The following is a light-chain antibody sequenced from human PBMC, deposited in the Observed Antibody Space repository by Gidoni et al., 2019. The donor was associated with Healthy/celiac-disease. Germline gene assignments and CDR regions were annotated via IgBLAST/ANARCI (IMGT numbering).Light chain of an antibody. Sequence: QSVLTPPPSVSAAPGPRVTISCTGSSPNIGAGYDVHWYQQLPGTAPKLLIYGNSNRPSGVPDRFSGSKSGTSASLAITGLQAEDEADYYCQSYDSSLSGSVFGGGTKLTVL. J-gene: IGLJ2*01. V-gene: IGLV1-40*01. CDR1: SPNIGAGYD. CDR3: QSYDSSLSGSV. CDR2: GNS.